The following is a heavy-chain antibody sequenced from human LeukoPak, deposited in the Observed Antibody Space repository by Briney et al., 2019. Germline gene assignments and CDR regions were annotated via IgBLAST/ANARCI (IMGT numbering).Heavy chain of an antibody. CDR3: TTDGVGIEGATFDY. V-gene: IGHV3-15*01. CDR1: GFTFSSYS. J-gene: IGHJ4*02. D-gene: IGHD1-26*01. CDR2: IKAKAHGGTT. Sequence: GGSLRLSCAASGFTFSSYSMNWVRQAPGKGLEWVGRIKAKAHGGTTDYAAPVKGGFTISRDDSKNTLYLQMNSLKTEDTAVYYCTTDGVGIEGATFDYWGQGTLVTVSS.